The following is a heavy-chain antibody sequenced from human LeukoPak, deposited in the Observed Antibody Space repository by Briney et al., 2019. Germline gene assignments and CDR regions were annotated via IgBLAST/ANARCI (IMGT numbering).Heavy chain of an antibody. J-gene: IGHJ6*03. CDR1: GGSFSGYY. D-gene: IGHD1-14*01. V-gene: IGHV4-34*01. CDR2: INHSGST. CDR3: AREAATEPHYYYYMDV. Sequence: SETLSLTCAVYGGSFSGYYWSWIRQPPGKGLEWIGEINHSGSTNYNPSLKSRVTISVDTSKNQFSLKLSSVTAADTAVYCAREAATEPHYYYYMDVWGKGTTVTVSS.